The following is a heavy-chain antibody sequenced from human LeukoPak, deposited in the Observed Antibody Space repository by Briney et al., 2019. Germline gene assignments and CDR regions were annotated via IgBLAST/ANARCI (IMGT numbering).Heavy chain of an antibody. CDR3: ARDATRGGDFDY. CDR1: GFTFSSYA. D-gene: IGHD3-16*01. J-gene: IGHJ4*02. V-gene: IGHV3-30*04. CDR2: ISYDGSNK. Sequence: PGGSLRLSCAASGFTFSSYAMHWVRQAPGKGLEWVAVISYDGSNKYYADSVKGRFTISRDNSKNALYLQMNSLRAEDTAVYYCARDATRGGDFDYWGQGTLVTVSS.